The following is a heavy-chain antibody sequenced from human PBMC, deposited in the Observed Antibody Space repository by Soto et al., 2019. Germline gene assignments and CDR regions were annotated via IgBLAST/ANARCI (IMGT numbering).Heavy chain of an antibody. CDR2: IYPGDSDT. Sequence: GESLKISCKGSGYSFTSYWIGWVRQMPGKGLEWMGIIYPGDSDTRHSPSFQGQVTISADKSISTAYLQWSSLKASDTAMYYCARTIEDIVVVPAAMSWFDPWGQGTLVTVSS. V-gene: IGHV5-51*01. CDR1: GYSFTSYW. J-gene: IGHJ5*02. D-gene: IGHD2-2*01. CDR3: ARTIEDIVVVPAAMSWFDP.